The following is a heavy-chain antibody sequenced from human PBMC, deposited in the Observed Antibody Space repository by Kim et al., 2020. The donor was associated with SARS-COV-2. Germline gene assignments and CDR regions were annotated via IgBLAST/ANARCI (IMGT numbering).Heavy chain of an antibody. J-gene: IGHJ6*02. CDR3: ARHYGGNPGYYYYYGMDV. CDR2: INAGNGNT. V-gene: IGHV1-3*01. D-gene: IGHD4-17*01. CDR1: GYTFTSYA. Sequence: ASVKVSCKASGYTFTSYAMHWVRQAPGQRLEWMGWINAGNGNTKYSQKFQGRVTITRDTSASTAYMELSSLRSEDTAVYYCARHYGGNPGYYYYYGMDVWGQGTTVTVSS.